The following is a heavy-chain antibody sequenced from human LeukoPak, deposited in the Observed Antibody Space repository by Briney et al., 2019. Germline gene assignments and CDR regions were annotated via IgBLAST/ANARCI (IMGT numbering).Heavy chain of an antibody. CDR2: ISYDASEK. J-gene: IGHJ4*02. CDR1: GFTFSSYS. D-gene: IGHD3-10*01. Sequence: AGRSLRLSCAASGFTFSSYSMHWVRQVPGKGLDWVTRISYDASEKYYADSVKGRFTISRDNSKNTLHLQMNRLRTEDTALYYCARDNGEGYFGSGSFDYWGQGILVIVSS. CDR3: ARDNGEGYFGSGSFDY. V-gene: IGHV3-30*04.